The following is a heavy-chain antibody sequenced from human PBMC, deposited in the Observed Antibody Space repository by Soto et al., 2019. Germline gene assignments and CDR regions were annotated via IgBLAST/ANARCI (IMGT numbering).Heavy chain of an antibody. CDR1: GYTFTGYY. D-gene: IGHD6-13*01. CDR3: ARDGFYSSSWAFDP. J-gene: IGHJ5*02. Sequence: ASVKVSCKASGYTFTGYYMHWVRQAPGQGLEWMGWINPNSGGTNYAQKFQGRVTMTRDTSISTAYMELSRLRSDDTAVYYCARDGFYSSSWAFDPWGQGTLVTVSS. V-gene: IGHV1-2*02. CDR2: INPNSGGT.